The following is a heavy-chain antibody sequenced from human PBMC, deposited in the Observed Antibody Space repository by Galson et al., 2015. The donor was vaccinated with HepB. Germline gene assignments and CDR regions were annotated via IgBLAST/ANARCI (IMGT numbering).Heavy chain of an antibody. D-gene: IGHD5/OR15-5a*01. CDR3: ARDHSSEDLVWWLDP. CDR1: GDTFNTPF. CDR2: INPSGEWA. V-gene: IGHV1-46*02. J-gene: IGHJ5*02. Sequence: SVKVSCKASGDTFNTPFMHWVRQAPGQGLEWVGVINPSGEWAKYAQKLQGRVTLTRDTSTSTLYMELSSLRSEDTAMYYCARDHSSEDLVWWLDPWGQGTLVTVSS.